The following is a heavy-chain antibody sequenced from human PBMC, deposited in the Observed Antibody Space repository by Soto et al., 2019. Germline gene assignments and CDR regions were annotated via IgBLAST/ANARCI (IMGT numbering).Heavy chain of an antibody. D-gene: IGHD3-9*01. Sequence: SVKVSCKASGYTFTGYYMHWVRQAPGQGLEWMGWINPNSGGTNYAQKFQGRVTMTRDTSISTAYMELSRLRSDDTAVYYCARDFEADAGYYYYGMDVWGQGTTVTVS. CDR2: INPNSGGT. V-gene: IGHV1-2*02. CDR3: ARDFEADAGYYYYGMDV. J-gene: IGHJ6*02. CDR1: GYTFTGYY.